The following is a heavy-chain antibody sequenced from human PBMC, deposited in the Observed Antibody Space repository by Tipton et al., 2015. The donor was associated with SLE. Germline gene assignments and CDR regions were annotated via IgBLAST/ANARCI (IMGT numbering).Heavy chain of an antibody. D-gene: IGHD3-16*01. CDR1: GGSFSGYY. Sequence: TLSLTCAVYGGSFSGYYWSWIRQPPGKGLEWIGEINPSGNTNYNPSLKSRVTISVDTSKNQFSLKLNSVTAADTAVYYCSGHDHLGYNWFDPWGQGILVTVSS. CDR3: SGHDHLGYNWFDP. V-gene: IGHV4-34*01. CDR2: INPSGNT. J-gene: IGHJ5*02.